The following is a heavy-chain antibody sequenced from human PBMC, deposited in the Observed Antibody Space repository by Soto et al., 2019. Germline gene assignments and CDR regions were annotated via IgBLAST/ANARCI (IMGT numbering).Heavy chain of an antibody. D-gene: IGHD4-17*01. V-gene: IGHV1-69*08. CDR2: IIPALGTA. Sequence: QDQLVQSGAEVKKPGSSVKVSCKASGGTFSSHTFSWVRQAPGQGLEWMGRIIPALGTATYAQKFQGRVTITADESATTVYMELNSLRAEDTAVYYCARRDFGDYWYFDLWGRGTLVTVSS. J-gene: IGHJ2*01. CDR3: ARRDFGDYWYFDL. CDR1: GGTFSSHT.